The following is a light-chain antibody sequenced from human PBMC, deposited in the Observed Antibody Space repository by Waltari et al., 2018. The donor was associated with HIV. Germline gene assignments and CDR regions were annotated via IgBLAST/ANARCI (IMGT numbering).Light chain of an antibody. Sequence: SYVLTQPPSVSVAPGETARITCGGSDIGRQHVHWYQQKSGQAPLLVIYDDRLRHSGIPARLSGSNSGNTATLTISRVEGADEADYYCQVWENSRDQSFGPGTRVTV. V-gene: IGLV3-21*01. CDR1: DIGRQH. J-gene: IGLJ1*01. CDR2: DDR. CDR3: QVWENSRDQS.